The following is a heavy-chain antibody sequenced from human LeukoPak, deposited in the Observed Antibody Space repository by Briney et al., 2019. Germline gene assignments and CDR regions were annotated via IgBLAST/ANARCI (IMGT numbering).Heavy chain of an antibody. V-gene: IGHV4-61*01. CDR3: ARARSDYGDYLDYYYGMDV. CDR2: IYYSGST. Sequence: PSETLSLICTVSGGSVSSGSYYWSWIRQPPGKGLEWIGYIYYSGSTNYNPSLKSRVTISVDTSKNQFSLKLSSVTAADTAVYYCARARSDYGDYLDYYYGMDVWGQGTTVTVSS. CDR1: GGSVSSGSYY. J-gene: IGHJ6*02. D-gene: IGHD4-17*01.